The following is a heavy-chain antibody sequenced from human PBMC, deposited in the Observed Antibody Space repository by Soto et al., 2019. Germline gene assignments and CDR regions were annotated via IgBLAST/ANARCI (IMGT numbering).Heavy chain of an antibody. D-gene: IGHD4-17*01. CDR1: GGSISSSNYL. CDR3: ATYGGDTGRFDY. V-gene: IGHV4-39*01. J-gene: IGHJ4*02. Sequence: PSETLSLTCTVSGGSISSSNYLWTWVRQSPGKGPDWIGSGTTNYNPSLKSRVTISVDTSQNQFSLKIHSVTASDTALYFCATYGGDTGRFDYWGQGILVTVSS. CDR2: SGTT.